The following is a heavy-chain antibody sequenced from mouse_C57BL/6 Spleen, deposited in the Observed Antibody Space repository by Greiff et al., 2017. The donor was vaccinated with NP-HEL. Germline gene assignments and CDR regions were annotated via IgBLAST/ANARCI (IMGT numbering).Heavy chain of an antibody. Sequence: QVQLQQPGAELVRPGSSVKLSCKASGYTFTSYWMHWVKRRPIQGLEWIGNIDPSDSETHYNQKFKDKATLTVDKSSSTAYMQLSSLTSEDSAVYYCARDSNYPFAYWGQGTLVTVSA. J-gene: IGHJ3*01. V-gene: IGHV1-52*01. CDR2: IDPSDSET. CDR1: GYTFTSYW. CDR3: ARDSNYPFAY. D-gene: IGHD2-5*01.